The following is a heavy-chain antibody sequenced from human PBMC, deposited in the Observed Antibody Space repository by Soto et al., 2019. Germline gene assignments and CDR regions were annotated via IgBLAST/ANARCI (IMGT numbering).Heavy chain of an antibody. CDR1: GGSISSGSYY. CDR3: ASGTVSRGIYGMDV. J-gene: IGHJ6*02. V-gene: IGHV4-31*03. CDR2: IYYSGST. D-gene: IGHD2-21*02. Sequence: PSETLSLTCTVSGGSISSGSYYWSWIRQHPGKGLEWIGYIYYSGSTYYNPSLKSRVTISVDTSKNQFSLKLSSVTAADTAVYYCASGTVSRGIYGMDVWGQGTTVTVSS.